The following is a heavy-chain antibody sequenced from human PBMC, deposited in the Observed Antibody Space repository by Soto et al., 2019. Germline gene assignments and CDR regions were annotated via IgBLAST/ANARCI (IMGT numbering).Heavy chain of an antibody. J-gene: IGHJ4*02. Sequence: QVQLQESGPGLVKPSQTLSLTCTVSGDSVRNGGYYWNWIRQYPGKGLEWIGYIYYTGSTSYNPSLESRLTISADTSKNQFSLRLRSVTAADTAVYYCAREVAATPDVEYWGQGALVTISS. CDR2: IYYTGST. D-gene: IGHD2-15*01. V-gene: IGHV4-31*03. CDR1: GDSVRNGGYY. CDR3: AREVAATPDVEY.